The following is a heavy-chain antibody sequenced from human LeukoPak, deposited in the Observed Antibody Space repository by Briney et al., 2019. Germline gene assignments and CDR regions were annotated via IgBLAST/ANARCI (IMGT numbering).Heavy chain of an antibody. CDR2: IKEDGSDK. V-gene: IGHV3-7*04. J-gene: IGHJ4*02. CDR1: GFTFRNYW. D-gene: IGHD1-1*01. CDR3: ARAGFQLTDY. Sequence: GGSLRLSCAASGFTFRNYWMTWVRQAPGKGLEWVANIKEDGSDKYYVDSVKGRFTISRDNAKNSLYLQMNSLRAEDTAVYYCARAGFQLTDYWGQGTLVTVSS.